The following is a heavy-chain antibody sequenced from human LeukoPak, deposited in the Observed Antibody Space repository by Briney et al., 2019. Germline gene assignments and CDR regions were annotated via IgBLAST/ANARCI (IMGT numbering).Heavy chain of an antibody. J-gene: IGHJ4*02. Sequence: SQTLSLTCAISGDSVSSNSAAWNWIRQSPSRGLEWLGRTYYRSKWYNDYAISVKSRITINADTSKNQFSLQLNSVTPGDTAVYFCARDPSGWPGLSVDYWGQGTLVTVSS. V-gene: IGHV6-1*01. CDR2: TYYRSKWYN. D-gene: IGHD6-19*01. CDR1: GDSVSSNSAA. CDR3: ARDPSGWPGLSVDY.